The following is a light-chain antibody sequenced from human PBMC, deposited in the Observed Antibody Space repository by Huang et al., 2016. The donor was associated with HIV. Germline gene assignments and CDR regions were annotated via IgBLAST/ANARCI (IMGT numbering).Light chain of an antibody. Sequence: EIVMTQSPDTLSVSPGERATLSCRASQSVRDNLAWYQQKPCQAPRLLLHATSTRAAGVPARFGGSGSGTEFTLTISSLQSEDCGVYYCQQYESWPPLTFGGGTKVEIK. CDR1: QSVRDN. V-gene: IGKV3-15*01. CDR3: QQYESWPPLT. J-gene: IGKJ4*01. CDR2: ATS.